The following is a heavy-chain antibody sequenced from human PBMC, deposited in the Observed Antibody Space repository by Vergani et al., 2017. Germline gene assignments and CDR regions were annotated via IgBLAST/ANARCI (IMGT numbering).Heavy chain of an antibody. Sequence: QVQLVESGGGVVQRGGSLRLSCATSGFTLSNYDMQWIRQGPGKGLDFVAFIQFDGSNQYYADSVKGRFTLSSDFSKNTLYLQMNSLRTDDTATYYCAKHFRGWGIDYWGQGTQVIVSS. V-gene: IGHV3-30*02. D-gene: IGHD3-16*01. CDR3: AKHFRGWGIDY. CDR1: GFTLSNYD. CDR2: IQFDGSNQ. J-gene: IGHJ4*02.